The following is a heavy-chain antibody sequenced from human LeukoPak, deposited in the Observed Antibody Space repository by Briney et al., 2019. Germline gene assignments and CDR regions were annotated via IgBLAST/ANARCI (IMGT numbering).Heavy chain of an antibody. D-gene: IGHD1-26*01. CDR3: ARAPYSGTYYFNY. CDR2: IYTSGST. V-gene: IGHV4-61*02. J-gene: IGHJ4*02. CDR1: GGSISSDSYF. Sequence: SQTLSLTCTVSGGSISSDSYFWSWIRQPAGKGLEWIGRIYTSGSTNYNPSLKSRVTISVDTSKNQFSLKLSSVTAADTAVYYCARAPYSGTYYFNYWGQGTLVTVSS.